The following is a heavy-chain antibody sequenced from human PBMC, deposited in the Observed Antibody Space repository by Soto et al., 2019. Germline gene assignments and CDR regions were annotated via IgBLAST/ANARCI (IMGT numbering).Heavy chain of an antibody. CDR1: GFTFINYA. CDR3: AKDTYSSSWYF. CDR2: ISNRGSDT. Sequence: GGSLRLSCAGSGFTFINYAMTWVRQAPGKGLEWVSSISNRGSDTYYVDSVKGRFTISRDNSKNTLYLQMNSPRAEDTAVYYCAKDTYSSSWYFWGQGTLVTVSS. J-gene: IGHJ4*02. V-gene: IGHV3-23*01. D-gene: IGHD6-13*01.